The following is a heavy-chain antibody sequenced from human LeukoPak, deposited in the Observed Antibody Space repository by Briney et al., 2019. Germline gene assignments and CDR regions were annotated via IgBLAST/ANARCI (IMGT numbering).Heavy chain of an antibody. CDR2: IYSGGST. CDR1: GFTVSSNY. D-gene: IGHD1-26*01. V-gene: IGHV3-53*04. CDR3: ARVWELHMDY. Sequence: PGGSLRLSCAASGFTVSSNYMSWVRQAPGKGLEWVSVIYSGGSTYYADSVKGRFTISRHNSKNTLYLQMSSLRAEDTAVYYCARVWELHMDYWGQGTLVTVSS. J-gene: IGHJ4*02.